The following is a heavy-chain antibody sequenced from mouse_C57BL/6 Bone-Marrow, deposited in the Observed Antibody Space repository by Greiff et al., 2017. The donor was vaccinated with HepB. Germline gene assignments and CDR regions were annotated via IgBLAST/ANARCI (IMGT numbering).Heavy chain of an antibody. J-gene: IGHJ3*01. D-gene: IGHD3-1*01. CDR3: ARARYRGFAY. CDR2: ISDGGSYT. CDR1: GFTFSSYA. Sequence: EVKLVESGGGLVKPGGSLKLSCAASGFTFSSYAMSWVRQTPEKRLEWVATISDGGSYTYYPDNVKGRFTISRDNAKNNLYLQMSHLKSEDTAMYYCARARYRGFAYWGQGTLVTVSA. V-gene: IGHV5-4*03.